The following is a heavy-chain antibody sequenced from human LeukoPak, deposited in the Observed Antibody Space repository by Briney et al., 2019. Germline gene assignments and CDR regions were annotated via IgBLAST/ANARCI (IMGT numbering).Heavy chain of an antibody. Sequence: PGESLQISCKAARSLFSNYGIGWRRQLPGKGLEWMGIIFPGDSATRDSPSLQGQVTISADKSLSTAYLQWSSLKASDSAIFYCARHRDSSGRQDYYYMDVWGKGTTVTVSS. V-gene: IGHV5-51*01. J-gene: IGHJ6*03. CDR3: ARHRDSSGRQDYYYMDV. D-gene: IGHD3-22*01. CDR2: IFPGDSAT. CDR1: RSLFSNYG.